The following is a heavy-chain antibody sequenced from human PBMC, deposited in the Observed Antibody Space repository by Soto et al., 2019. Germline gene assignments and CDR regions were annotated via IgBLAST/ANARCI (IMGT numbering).Heavy chain of an antibody. V-gene: IGHV4-39*01. Sequence: QLQLQESGPGLVKPSETLSLTCTVSGGSISSSSYYWGWIRQPPGKGLEWIGSIYYSGSTYYNPSLKSRVTISVDTSKNQFSLKLSSVTAADTAVYYCASITIFRPPHYYYYYMDVWGKGTTVTVSS. D-gene: IGHD3-3*01. J-gene: IGHJ6*03. CDR3: ASITIFRPPHYYYYYMDV. CDR2: IYYSGST. CDR1: GGSISSSSYY.